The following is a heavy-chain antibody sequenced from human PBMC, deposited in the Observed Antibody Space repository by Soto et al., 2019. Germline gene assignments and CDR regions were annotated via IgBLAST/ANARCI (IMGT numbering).Heavy chain of an antibody. CDR3: VRDPSSGYRSFDY. Sequence: ASVKLSCKASGYTFTSYAMHWVRQAPGQGLEWMGWISAYNGNTNYAQKLQGRVTMTTDTSTSTVYMELGSLRSEDTAVYYCVRDPSSGYRSFDYWGQGTLVTVSS. V-gene: IGHV1-18*01. CDR2: ISAYNGNT. D-gene: IGHD3-22*01. J-gene: IGHJ4*02. CDR1: GYTFTSYA.